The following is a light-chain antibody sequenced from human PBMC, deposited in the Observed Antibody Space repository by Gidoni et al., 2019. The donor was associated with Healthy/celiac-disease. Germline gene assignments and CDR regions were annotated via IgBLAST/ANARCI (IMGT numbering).Light chain of an antibody. CDR2: DAS. J-gene: IGKJ5*01. V-gene: IGKV3-11*01. CDR1: QSVSSC. Sequence: ELVSPQSPATLTLSPAERATLPSRASQSVSSCLAWYQQKPGQAPRLLIYDASTRATSIPARFSGSGSGTDVTLTISSIEPEDFAVYYCQQRSNWTPITFGQGTRLEIK. CDR3: QQRSNWTPIT.